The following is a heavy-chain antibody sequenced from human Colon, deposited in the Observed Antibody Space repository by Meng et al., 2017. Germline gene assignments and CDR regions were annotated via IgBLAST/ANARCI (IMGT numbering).Heavy chain of an antibody. D-gene: IGHD3-16*01. CDR3: AKLTSL. J-gene: IGHJ4*02. CDR1: GFAFSGSS. V-gene: IGHV3-23*01. Sequence: GESPKISCAASGFAFSGSSMSWVRQAPGKGLEWVSTFTASSSTFYADSVKGRFTISRDNSKNTLYLQMNSLRAEDTAVYYCAKLTSLWGQGTLVTVSS. CDR2: FTASSST.